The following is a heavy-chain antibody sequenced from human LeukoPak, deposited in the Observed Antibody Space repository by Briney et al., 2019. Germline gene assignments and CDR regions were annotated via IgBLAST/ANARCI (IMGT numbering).Heavy chain of an antibody. CDR2: IYFTGST. D-gene: IGHD5-24*01. CDR1: SGSISTYY. CDR3: ARAGVGWLQSMGPFDF. V-gene: IGHV4-59*01. J-gene: IGHJ4*02. Sequence: PSETLSLTCTVSSGSISTYYWNWLRQTPGKGLEWLGNIYFTGSTKYNPSLKSRVTISLDTSKNQFSLYLSSVTAADTAVYYCARAGVGWLQSMGPFDFWGQGTLVTVSS.